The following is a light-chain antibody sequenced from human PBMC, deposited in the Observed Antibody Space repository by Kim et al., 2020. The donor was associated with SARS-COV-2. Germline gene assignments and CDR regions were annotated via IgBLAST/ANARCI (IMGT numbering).Light chain of an antibody. V-gene: IGKV3-20*01. Sequence: LSPGERATPSGWASQSVGSNNLAWYQQKPGQAPRLVMYGASSRATDIPDRFSGSGSGTDFTLTINRLEPEDFAVYYWHQYGDSPDTFGQGNKLEI. J-gene: IGKJ2*01. CDR2: GAS. CDR3: HQYGDSPDT. CDR1: QSVGSNN.